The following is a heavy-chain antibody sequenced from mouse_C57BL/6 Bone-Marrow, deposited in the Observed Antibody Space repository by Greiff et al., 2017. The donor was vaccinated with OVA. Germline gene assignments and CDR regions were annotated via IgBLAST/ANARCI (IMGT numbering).Heavy chain of an antibody. V-gene: IGHV5-17*01. CDR3: ARMGFDD. CDR1: GFTFSDYG. CDR2: ISSGSGTI. Sequence: EVHLVEPGGGLVKPGGSLKLSCAASGFTFSDYGMHWVRQAPEKGLEWVAYISSGSGTIYYADTVKGRFTLSRDNAKNTRFLQMTSLRSEDTARYYCARMGFDDWGQGTTLTVSS. J-gene: IGHJ2*01.